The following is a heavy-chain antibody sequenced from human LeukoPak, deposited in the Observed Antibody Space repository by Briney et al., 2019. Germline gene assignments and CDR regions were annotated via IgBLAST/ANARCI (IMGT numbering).Heavy chain of an antibody. Sequence: PGGSLRLSCAASGFTFSSYAMSWVRQAPGKGLEWVSAISGSGGGTYYADSVKGRFTISRDNSKNTLYLQMNSLRAEDTAVYYCAKGSSFRYYFDYWGQGTLVTVSS. CDR3: AKGSSFRYYFDY. V-gene: IGHV3-23*01. D-gene: IGHD3-10*01. CDR1: GFTFSSYA. J-gene: IGHJ4*02. CDR2: ISGSGGGT.